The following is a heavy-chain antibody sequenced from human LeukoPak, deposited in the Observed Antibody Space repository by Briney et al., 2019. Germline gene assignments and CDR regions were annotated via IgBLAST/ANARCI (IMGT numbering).Heavy chain of an antibody. CDR1: GFTFSSYA. V-gene: IGHV3-23*01. D-gene: IGHD3-22*01. CDR3: AKSSGPGDYYYYGMDV. Sequence: GGSLRLSCSASGFTFSSYAMSWVRQAPGKGLEWVSGISGSGGITYYADSVKGRFTISRDNSKNTLYLQMNSLRAEDTAIYYCAKSSGPGDYYYYGMDVWGQGTTVTVSS. J-gene: IGHJ6*02. CDR2: ISGSGGIT.